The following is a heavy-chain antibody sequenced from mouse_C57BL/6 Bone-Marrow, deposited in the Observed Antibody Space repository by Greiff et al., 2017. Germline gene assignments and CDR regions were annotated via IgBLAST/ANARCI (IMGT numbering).Heavy chain of an antibody. V-gene: IGHV1-55*01. Sequence: QVQLKEPGAELVKPGASVKMSCKASGYTFPSYWITWVKQRPGQGLEWIGDIYPGSGSTNYNEKFKSKATLTVYKSSSTAYMEPSSLTSADSAVYYWARPYYSNCWYFDYWGTGTTVTVSS. D-gene: IGHD2-5*01. CDR2: IYPGSGST. J-gene: IGHJ1*03. CDR3: ARPYYSNCWYFDY. CDR1: GYTFPSYW.